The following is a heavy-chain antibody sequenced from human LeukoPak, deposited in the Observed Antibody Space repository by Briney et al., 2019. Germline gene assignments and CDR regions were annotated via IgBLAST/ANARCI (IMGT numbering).Heavy chain of an antibody. Sequence: GASVKVSCKASGYIFTSYYMHWVRQAPGQGLEWMGIINPSGGSTSYAQKFQGRVTMTRDTSTSTVYMELSSLRSEDTAVYYCARDLRYSSSWYGPKYYFDYWGQGTLVTVSS. V-gene: IGHV1-46*01. CDR1: GYIFTSYY. D-gene: IGHD6-13*01. J-gene: IGHJ4*02. CDR3: ARDLRYSSSWYGPKYYFDY. CDR2: INPSGGST.